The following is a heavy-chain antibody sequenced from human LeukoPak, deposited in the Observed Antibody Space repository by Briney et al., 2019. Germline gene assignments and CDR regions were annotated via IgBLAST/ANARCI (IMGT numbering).Heavy chain of an antibody. CDR2: VSGTGDKT. Sequence: PGGSLRLSCVASEFTFSRFAMSWVRQPPGKGLEWISSVSGTGDKTHYTDSVKGRFTISRDNSKNTLYLHMSALRAADTAVYYCAKPSIPARPFLTYLYYYLDVWGEGTTVIVSS. D-gene: IGHD6-6*01. CDR3: AKPSIPARPFLTYLYYYLDV. CDR1: EFTFSRFA. V-gene: IGHV3-23*01. J-gene: IGHJ6*03.